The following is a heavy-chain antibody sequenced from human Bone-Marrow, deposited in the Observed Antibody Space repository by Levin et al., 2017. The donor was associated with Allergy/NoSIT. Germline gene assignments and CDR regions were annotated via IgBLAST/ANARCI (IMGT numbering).Heavy chain of an antibody. CDR2: IWDDGSNK. J-gene: IGHJ4*02. Sequence: PGGSLRLSCAASGFTFSGYGMHWVHQAPGKGLEWVAIIWDDGSNKYYADSVKGRFTISRDNSKNTLYLQMNSLRAEDTAVYYCARDFGSGSYYLKYFDYWGQGTLVTVSS. D-gene: IGHD3-10*01. V-gene: IGHV3-33*01. CDR3: ARDFGSGSYYLKYFDY. CDR1: GFTFSGYG.